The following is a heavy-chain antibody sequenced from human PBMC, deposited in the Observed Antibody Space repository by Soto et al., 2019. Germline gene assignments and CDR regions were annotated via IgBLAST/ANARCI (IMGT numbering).Heavy chain of an antibody. CDR3: ARPSGSYGDYAWSLKY. J-gene: IGHJ4*02. Sequence: QVQLVQSGAKVKKPGASVKVSCKASGYPFTGYSVGWVRQAPGQGLEWMGWISAYSGDTYYAQRFQDRLSMTTDASTSTAYMELRSLRSDDTAVYYCARPSGSYGDYAWSLKYWGQGTLVTVSS. V-gene: IGHV1-18*01. D-gene: IGHD4-17*01. CDR2: ISAYSGDT. CDR1: GYPFTGYS.